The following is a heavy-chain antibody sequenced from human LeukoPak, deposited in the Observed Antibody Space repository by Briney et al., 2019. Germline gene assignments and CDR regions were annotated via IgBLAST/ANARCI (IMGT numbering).Heavy chain of an antibody. D-gene: IGHD2-21*01. V-gene: IGHV4-31*03. Sequence: PSETLSLTCTVPGGSISSGGYYWSWIRQHPGKGLEWIGYIYYSGSTYYNSSLKSRVTISVDTSKNQFSLKLSSVTAADTAVYYCARGPTDVIPPTTVSSGGDYWGQGTLVTVSS. CDR2: IYYSGST. CDR3: ARGPTDVIPPTTVSSGGDY. J-gene: IGHJ4*02. CDR1: GGSISSGGYY.